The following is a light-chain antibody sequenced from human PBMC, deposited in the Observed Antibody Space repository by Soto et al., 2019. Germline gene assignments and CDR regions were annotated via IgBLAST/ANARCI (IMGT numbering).Light chain of an antibody. V-gene: IGLV8-61*01. CDR3: VLFMGSGSWV. Sequence: QTVVTQEPSLSVSPGGTVTLTCGLNSGSVSTAYYPSWYQQTPGQAPRTLMYSTNIRSSGVPDRFSGSILGNRAALTITGAQADDESDYYCVLFMGSGSWVFGGGTKLTVL. CDR2: STN. J-gene: IGLJ3*02. CDR1: SGSVSTAYY.